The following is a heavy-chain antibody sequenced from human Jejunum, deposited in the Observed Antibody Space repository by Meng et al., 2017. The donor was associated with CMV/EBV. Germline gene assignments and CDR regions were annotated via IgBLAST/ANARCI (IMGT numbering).Heavy chain of an antibody. CDR2: ISGSGGST. D-gene: IGHD2-15*01. CDR3: AKATDIVVVVAAYGLDV. V-gene: IGHV3-23*01. CDR1: TFSSYA. J-gene: IGHJ6*02. Sequence: TFSSYAMSWARQAPGKGLEWVSAISGSGGSTHYADSVKGRFTISRDNSNNTLYLQMNGLRAEDTAKYYCAKATDIVVVVAAYGLDVWGQGTTVTVSS.